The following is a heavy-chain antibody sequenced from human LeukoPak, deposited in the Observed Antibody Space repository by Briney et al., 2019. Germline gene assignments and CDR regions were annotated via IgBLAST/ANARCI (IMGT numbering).Heavy chain of an antibody. D-gene: IGHD3-9*01. J-gene: IGHJ6*03. CDR1: GFTFNSYW. V-gene: IGHV3-7*01. CDR3: ARDHHDVLTGYYSNYYNYYYVDV. CDR2: IKEDGTEK. Sequence: GGSLRLSCVASGFTFNSYWMSWVRQAPGKGLERVANIKEDGTEKYYVDSVRGRFTLSRDNAENSLYLQMSSLRAEDTAVYYCARDHHDVLTGYYSNYYNYYYVDVWGKGPRSPSP.